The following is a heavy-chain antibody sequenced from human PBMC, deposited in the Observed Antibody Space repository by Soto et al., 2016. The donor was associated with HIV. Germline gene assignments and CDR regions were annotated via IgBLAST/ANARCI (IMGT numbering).Heavy chain of an antibody. V-gene: IGHV1-8*01. J-gene: IGHJ3*02. D-gene: IGHD1-26*01. Sequence: QVQLVQSGAEVKKPGASVKVSCKASGYTFTSYDINWVRQATGRGLEWMGWMNPNSGNTGYVQKFQGRVTMTRNTSISTAYMELSSLRSEDTAVYYCARGGADPRGYAFDIWGQGTMVTVSS. CDR1: GYTFTSYD. CDR2: MNPNSGNT. CDR3: ARGGADPRGYAFDI.